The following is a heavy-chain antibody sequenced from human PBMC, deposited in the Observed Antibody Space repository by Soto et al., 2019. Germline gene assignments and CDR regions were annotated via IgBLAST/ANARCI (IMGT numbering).Heavy chain of an antibody. J-gene: IGHJ5*02. D-gene: IGHD5-12*01. CDR1: GYTFNSYG. CDR2: ISAYNGDT. Sequence: ASVKVSCKASGYTFNSYGITWVRQAPGQGLEWMGWISAYNGDTNYAQNFRGRVTMTTDTSTSTAYMELRSLRSDDTAMYYCARDIVHTRDKNWFYPWGQGTQGTVSS. V-gene: IGHV1-18*01. CDR3: ARDIVHTRDKNWFYP.